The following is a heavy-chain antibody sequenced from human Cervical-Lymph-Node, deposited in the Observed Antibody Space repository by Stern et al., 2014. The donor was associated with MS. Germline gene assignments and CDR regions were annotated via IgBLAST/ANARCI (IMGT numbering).Heavy chain of an antibody. V-gene: IGHV1-18*04. J-gene: IGHJ6*02. D-gene: IGHD4-11*01. CDR3: AKSSYDYSSYADYYGMDV. Sequence: QVQLGESGGEVKKPGASVKVSCKASGYTFTSYGISWVRQAPGQGLEWMGGIISYNGNTNYAQKLQGRVTITTDTSPNTVYMELRSLKTDDTAVYYCAKSSYDYSSYADYYGMDVWGQGTTVTVSS. CDR1: GYTFTSYG. CDR2: IISYNGNT.